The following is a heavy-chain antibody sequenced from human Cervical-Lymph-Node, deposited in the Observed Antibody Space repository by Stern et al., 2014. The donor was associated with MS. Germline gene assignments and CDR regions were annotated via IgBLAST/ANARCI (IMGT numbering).Heavy chain of an antibody. CDR2: IYPDDSDI. J-gene: IGHJ6*02. D-gene: IGHD1-1*01. CDR1: GYTFTNNW. V-gene: IGHV5-51*01. Sequence: EVQLVQSGAEVKKPGESLKISCKGSGYTFTNNWIAWVRQMPGKGLEWMGIIYPDDSDIRYSPALQGQVTLSADKSLSTAYLQWRSLKAADSAVYYCARHPPRRKWDDPNYGMDVWGQGTTVTVSS. CDR3: ARHPPRRKWDDPNYGMDV.